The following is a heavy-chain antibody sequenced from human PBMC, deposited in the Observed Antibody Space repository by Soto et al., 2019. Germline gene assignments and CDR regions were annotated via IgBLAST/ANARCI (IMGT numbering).Heavy chain of an antibody. D-gene: IGHD3-10*01. CDR1: GFSCGSYA. J-gene: IGHJ6*03. Sequence: GPNSLSSTASGFSCGSYAMSGVRQAPRKGLEWVSAISGSGGSTYYADSVKGRFTISRDNSKNTLYLQMNSLRAEDTAVYYCAKESAPYRSGSGHMDVWGKRTTVTVSS. CDR3: AKESAPYRSGSGHMDV. CDR2: ISGSGGST. V-gene: IGHV3-23*01.